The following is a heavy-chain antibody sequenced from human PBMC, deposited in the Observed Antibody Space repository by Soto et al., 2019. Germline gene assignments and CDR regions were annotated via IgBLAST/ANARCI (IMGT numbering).Heavy chain of an antibody. Sequence: SVKVSCKASGGTFSSYAISWVRQAPGQGLEWMGGIIPIFGTANYAQKFQGRVTITADKSTSTAYMELSSLRSEDTAVYYCARVSSDGYNSYSRPFDYWGQGTLVTVSS. D-gene: IGHD5-12*01. V-gene: IGHV1-69*06. CDR3: ARVSSDGYNSYSRPFDY. CDR2: IIPIFGTA. J-gene: IGHJ4*02. CDR1: GGTFSSYA.